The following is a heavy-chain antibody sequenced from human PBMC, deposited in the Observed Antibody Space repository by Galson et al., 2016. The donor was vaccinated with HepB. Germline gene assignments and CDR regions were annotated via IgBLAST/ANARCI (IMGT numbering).Heavy chain of an antibody. CDR1: GFNFRSYW. CDR2: IKGDASYT. V-gene: IGHV3-74*01. Sequence: SLRLSCAASGFNFRSYWMHWVRQGPGKRLVWVSRIKGDASYTNYADSVKGRFTISRDNVKNTLYLQMNSLRAEDTAVYYCARDGVAYNHDSWGQGTLVTVSS. CDR3: ARDGVAYNHDS. D-gene: IGHD1-1*01. J-gene: IGHJ4*02.